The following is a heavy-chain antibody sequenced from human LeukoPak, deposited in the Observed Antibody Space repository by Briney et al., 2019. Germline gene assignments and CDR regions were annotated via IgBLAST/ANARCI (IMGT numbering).Heavy chain of an antibody. J-gene: IGHJ6*02. Sequence: GRSLRVSCVDPGFTFDVYAMYSVWHGLGESVWRAFGICWNSGSIGYADSVKGRFTISRDNAKNSLYLQMNSLRAEDTALYYCAKSQAPGDYYYYGMDVWGQGTTVTVSS. CDR2: ICWNSGSI. CDR1: GFTFDVYA. V-gene: IGHV3-9*01. CDR3: AKSQAPGDYYYYGMDV. D-gene: IGHD3-10*01.